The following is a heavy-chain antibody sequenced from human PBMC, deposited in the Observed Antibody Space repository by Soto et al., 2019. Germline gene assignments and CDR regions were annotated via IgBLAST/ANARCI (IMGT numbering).Heavy chain of an antibody. CDR2: IIPVFGRP. J-gene: IGHJ1*01. CDR3: AREASGYDF. CDR1: GGTFSSFG. Sequence: SVKVSCKASGGTFSSFGISWVRQAPGQGLEWMGGIIPVFGRPDYAQRFRGRLTITADESTNTSYMELIDLTSEDTAVYYCAREASGYDFWGQGTQVTVSS. D-gene: IGHD5-12*01. V-gene: IGHV1-69*13.